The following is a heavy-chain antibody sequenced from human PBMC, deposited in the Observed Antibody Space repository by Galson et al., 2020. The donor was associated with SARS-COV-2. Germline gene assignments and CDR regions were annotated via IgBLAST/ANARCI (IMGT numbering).Heavy chain of an antibody. D-gene: IGHD3-9*01. CDR3: ARDQSASYYDILTGSGYYYYGMDV. J-gene: IGHJ6*02. CDR1: GGSISSYY. V-gene: IGHV4-4*07. Sequence: EISETLSLTCTVSGGSISSYYWSWIRQPAGKGLEWIGRIYTSGSTNYNPSLKSRVTMSVDTSKNQFSLKLSSVTAADTAVYYCARDQSASYYDILTGSGYYYYGMDVWGQGTTVTVSS. CDR2: IYTSGST.